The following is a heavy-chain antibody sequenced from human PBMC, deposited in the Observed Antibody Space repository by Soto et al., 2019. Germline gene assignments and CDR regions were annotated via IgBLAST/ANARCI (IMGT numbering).Heavy chain of an antibody. CDR1: GYTFSNFG. CDR2: ISPNSEKT. D-gene: IGHD3-9*01. CDR3: TKDAIFYYIYTGHFVNYP. V-gene: IGHV1-18*01. J-gene: IGHJ5*02. Sequence: ASVKVSCKASGYTFSNFGISWVRQAPGEGLEWMGWISPNSEKTKIAQRFQGRVTMTTDISTSTSYLELRGLTSDDTAVYYCTKDAIFYYIYTGHFVNYPWGQG.